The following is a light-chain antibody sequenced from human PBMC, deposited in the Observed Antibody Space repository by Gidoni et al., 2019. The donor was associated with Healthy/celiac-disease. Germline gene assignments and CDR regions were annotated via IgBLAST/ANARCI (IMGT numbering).Light chain of an antibody. V-gene: IGKV3-20*01. CDR1: QSVSSSY. Sequence: EMVLTQSPGTLSLSPGERATLSCRASQSVSSSYFAWYQQKPGQTPRLHNSGASSRATGITDRVSGSGSGTDFTLTISRLEPEDFAVYYCQQYGSSPPTFXXXTKVEIK. CDR3: QQYGSSPPT. J-gene: IGKJ1*01. CDR2: GAS.